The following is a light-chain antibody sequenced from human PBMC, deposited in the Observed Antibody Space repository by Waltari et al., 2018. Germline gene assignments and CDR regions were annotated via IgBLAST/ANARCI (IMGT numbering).Light chain of an antibody. CDR1: NIGTKS. CDR2: YDS. V-gene: IGLV3-21*01. Sequence: SYVLTQPPSVSVAPGETARITCGGNNIGTKSVHWYRQTPGQAPVLVISYDSDRPSGIPERFSGSNSGDTATLTISRVEAGDEADYYCQVWDANNEPGLFGTGTEVTV. J-gene: IGLJ1*01. CDR3: QVWDANNEPGL.